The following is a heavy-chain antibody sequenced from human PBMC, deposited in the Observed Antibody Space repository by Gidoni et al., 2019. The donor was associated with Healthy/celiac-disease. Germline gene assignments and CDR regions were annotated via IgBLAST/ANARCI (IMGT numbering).Heavy chain of an antibody. CDR2: ISSSGSTI. CDR3: ARTAEQVFRVQYYFDY. Sequence: QVQLVVSGGGLVKPGGSLRLSCAASGFTFSDYYMSWIRQAPGMGLEWVSYISSSGSTIYYADSVKGRFTISRDNAKNSLYLQMNSLRAEDTAVYYCARTAEQVFRVQYYFDYWGQGTLVTVSS. V-gene: IGHV3-11*01. CDR1: GFTFSDYY. J-gene: IGHJ4*02. D-gene: IGHD1-1*01.